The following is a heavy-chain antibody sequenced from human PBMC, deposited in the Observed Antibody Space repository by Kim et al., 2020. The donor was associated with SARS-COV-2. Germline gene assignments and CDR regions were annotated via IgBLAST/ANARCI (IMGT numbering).Heavy chain of an antibody. V-gene: IGHV4-59*01. Sequence: PSRKTRVTISVDTSKNQFSLKLSSVTAADTAVYYCAGYSSGQYPTRYFDYWGQGTLVTVSS. D-gene: IGHD6-19*01. J-gene: IGHJ4*02. CDR3: AGYSSGQYPTRYFDY.